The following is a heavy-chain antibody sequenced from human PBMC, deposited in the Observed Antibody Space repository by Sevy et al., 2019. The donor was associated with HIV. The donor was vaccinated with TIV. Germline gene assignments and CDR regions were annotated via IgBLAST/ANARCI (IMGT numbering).Heavy chain of an antibody. CDR1: GFTFSSYG. D-gene: IGHD2-15*01. CDR3: AKDVAVVVVAATPVQSDY. J-gene: IGHJ4*02. Sequence: GGSLRLSCAASGFTFSSYGMHWVRQAPGKGLEWVAVISYDGSNKYYADSVKGRFTIPRDNSKNTLYLQMNSLRAEDTAVYYCAKDVAVVVVAATPVQSDYWGQGTLVTVSS. V-gene: IGHV3-30*18. CDR2: ISYDGSNK.